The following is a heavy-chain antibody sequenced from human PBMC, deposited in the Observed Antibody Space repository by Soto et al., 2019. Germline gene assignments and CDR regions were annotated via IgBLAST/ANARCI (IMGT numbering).Heavy chain of an antibody. D-gene: IGHD3-22*01. Sequence: QVQLVQSGAEVKKPGSSVKVSCKASGGTFRSYSISWVRQAPGQGLEWMGGIIPIFDITNYAQNFQGRATITADESTSTAYMELSSLGSDDTAVYYCARPDEGGYSSNHHYYYALDVWGQGTTVTV. CDR1: GGTFRSYS. CDR3: ARPDEGGYSSNHHYYYALDV. V-gene: IGHV1-69*01. J-gene: IGHJ6*02. CDR2: IIPIFDIT.